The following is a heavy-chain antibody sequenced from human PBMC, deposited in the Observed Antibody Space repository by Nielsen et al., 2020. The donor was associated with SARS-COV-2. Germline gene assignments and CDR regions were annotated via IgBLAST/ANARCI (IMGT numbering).Heavy chain of an antibody. V-gene: IGHV3-33*04. Sequence: GESLKISCAASGFTFATHAMHWVRQAPGKGLEWVAMMWRGGNYKFYPDSVRGRFTISRDDSKNLVSLQMESLRVEDTALYYCTRDPPDSGWALDYWGQGIPVTVSS. CDR3: TRDPPDSGWALDY. CDR1: GFTFATHA. J-gene: IGHJ4*02. CDR2: MWRGGNYK. D-gene: IGHD6-19*01.